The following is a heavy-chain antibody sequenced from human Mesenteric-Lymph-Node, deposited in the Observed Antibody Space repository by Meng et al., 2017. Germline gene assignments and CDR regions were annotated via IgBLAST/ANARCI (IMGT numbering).Heavy chain of an antibody. D-gene: IGHD3-16*02. Sequence: GESLKISCAASGFTFSSYSMTWVRQAPGKGLEWVSIISDDSGDIHYADSMKGRFTISRDNSKNTLYLQMNSLRAEDTAVYYCAKALTFGGVIVRVYFDYWGQGTLVTVSS. V-gene: IGHV3-23*01. CDR1: GFTFSSYS. J-gene: IGHJ4*02. CDR3: AKALTFGGVIVRVYFDY. CDR2: ISDDSGDI.